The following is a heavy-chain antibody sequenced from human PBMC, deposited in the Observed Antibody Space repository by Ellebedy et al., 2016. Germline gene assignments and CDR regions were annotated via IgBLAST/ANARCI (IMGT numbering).Heavy chain of an antibody. D-gene: IGHD6-6*01. CDR2: INPSGGST. V-gene: IGHV1-46*01. Sequence: ASVKVSCKASGYTFTSYDINWVRQATGQGLEWMGIINPSGGSTSYAQKFQGRVTMTRDTSTSTVYMELSSLRSEDTAVYYCARAYSSSPEAILDYWGQGTLVTVSS. CDR3: ARAYSSSPEAILDY. J-gene: IGHJ4*02. CDR1: GYTFTSYD.